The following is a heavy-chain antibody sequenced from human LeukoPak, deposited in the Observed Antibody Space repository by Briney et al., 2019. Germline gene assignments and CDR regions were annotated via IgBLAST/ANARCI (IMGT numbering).Heavy chain of an antibody. CDR3: ARVYSSSSGKNAFDI. V-gene: IGHV3-7*03. CDR2: IKQDGSEK. Sequence: GGSLRLSCAASGFTFSNYWMSWVRQAPGKGLEWVANIKQDGSEKDYVDSVKGRFTISRDNAKNSLFLQVNSLRAEDTAVYYCARVYSSSSGKNAFDIRGQGTMVTVSS. J-gene: IGHJ3*02. D-gene: IGHD6-6*01. CDR1: GFTFSNYW.